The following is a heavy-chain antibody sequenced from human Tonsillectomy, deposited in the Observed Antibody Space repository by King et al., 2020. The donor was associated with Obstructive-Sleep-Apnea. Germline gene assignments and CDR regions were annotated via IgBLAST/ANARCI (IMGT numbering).Heavy chain of an antibody. Sequence: QLVQSGGGLVQPGGSLKLSCAASGFTFSGSAMHWVRQASGKGLEWVGRIRSKANSYATAYAASVKGRFNISRDDSKNTAYLQMNSLKTEDTAVYYCNNEDVWGQGTTVTVPS. J-gene: IGHJ6*01. V-gene: IGHV3-73*01. CDR1: GFTFSGSA. CDR3: NNEDV. CDR2: IRSKANSYAT.